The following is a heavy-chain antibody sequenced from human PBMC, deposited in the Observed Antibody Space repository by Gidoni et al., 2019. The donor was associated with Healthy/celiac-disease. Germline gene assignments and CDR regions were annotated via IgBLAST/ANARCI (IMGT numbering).Heavy chain of an antibody. CDR2: IYYSGST. CDR1: GCSISSYY. CDR3: ARDGYSSSRNWFDP. V-gene: IGHV4-59*01. D-gene: IGHD6-13*01. J-gene: IGHJ5*02. Sequence: QVQLQESGPGLVKPSETLSLTCTVSGCSISSYYWSWIRQPPGKGLEWIGYIYYSGSTNYNPSLKSRVTISVDTSKNQFSLKLSSVTAADTAVYYCARDGYSSSRNWFDPWGQGTLVTVSS.